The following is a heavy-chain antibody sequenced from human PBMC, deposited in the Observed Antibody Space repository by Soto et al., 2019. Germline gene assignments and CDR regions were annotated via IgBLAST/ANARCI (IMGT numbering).Heavy chain of an antibody. Sequence: QVQLVQSGAEVKKPGASVKVSCKASGYTFTSYDINWVRQATGQGLEWMGWMNPNSGNTGYAQKFQGRVTMTRNTSIITAYMELSSLRSEDTAVYYCARPRSGSYYYGMYAWGQGTAVTVSS. CDR1: GYTFTSYD. D-gene: IGHD3-3*01. CDR3: ARPRSGSYYYGMYA. J-gene: IGHJ6*02. V-gene: IGHV1-8*01. CDR2: MNPNSGNT.